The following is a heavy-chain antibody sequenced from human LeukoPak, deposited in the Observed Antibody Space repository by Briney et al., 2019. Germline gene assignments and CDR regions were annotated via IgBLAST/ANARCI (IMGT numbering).Heavy chain of an antibody. CDR2: ISSSGSTI. CDR3: ARDSGSYSYDAYDI. CDR1: GFTFSDYY. J-gene: IGHJ3*02. V-gene: IGHV3-11*01. D-gene: IGHD1-26*01. Sequence: GGSLRLSCTASGFTFSDYYMSWIRRAPGKGLEWVSYISSSGSTIWYADSVKGRFTISRDNAKSSLYLQMNSLRAEDTAVYYCARDSGSYSYDAYDIWGKGTMVTVSS.